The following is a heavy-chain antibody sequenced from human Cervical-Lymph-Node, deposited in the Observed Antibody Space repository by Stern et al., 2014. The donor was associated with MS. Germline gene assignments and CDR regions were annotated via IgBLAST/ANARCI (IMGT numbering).Heavy chain of an antibody. CDR2: ISAYNGKT. V-gene: IGHV1-18*01. Sequence: VQLVQSGAEVKKPGASVKVSCKVSGYTFTIYGLSWVRQAPGQGLEWMGWISAYNGKTNYAQKVQGRVTMTTDTSTSTAYMELRSLRSDDTAVYFCAYTRYCSTTTCYNAFDIWGQGTMVTVSS. CDR1: GYTFTIYG. CDR3: AYTRYCSTTTCYNAFDI. D-gene: IGHD2-2*02. J-gene: IGHJ3*02.